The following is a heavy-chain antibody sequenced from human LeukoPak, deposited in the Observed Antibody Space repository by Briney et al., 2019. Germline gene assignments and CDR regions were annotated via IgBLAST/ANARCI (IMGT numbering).Heavy chain of an antibody. Sequence: PGGSLRLSCAASGFTFSSYSMNWVRQAPGKGLEWVSSISSSSYIYYADSVKGRFTISRDNSKNTLYLQMNSLRAEDTAVYYCAKGADYYDSSGLGYFDYWGQGTLVTVSS. J-gene: IGHJ4*01. CDR1: GFTFSSYS. V-gene: IGHV3-21*01. CDR2: ISSSSYI. CDR3: AKGADYYDSSGLGYFDY. D-gene: IGHD3-22*01.